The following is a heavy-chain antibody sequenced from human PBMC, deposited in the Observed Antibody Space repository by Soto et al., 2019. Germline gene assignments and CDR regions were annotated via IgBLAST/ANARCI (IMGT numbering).Heavy chain of an antibody. Sequence: PSETLSLTCTVSGGSISSSSYYWGWIRQPPGKGLEWIGSIYYSGSTYYNPSLKSRVTISVDTSKNQFSLKLSSVTAADTAVYYCARLRHVVAAILDYWGQGTLVTVSS. CDR2: IYYSGST. CDR1: GGSISSSSYY. CDR3: ARLRHVVAAILDY. J-gene: IGHJ4*02. D-gene: IGHD2-15*01. V-gene: IGHV4-39*01.